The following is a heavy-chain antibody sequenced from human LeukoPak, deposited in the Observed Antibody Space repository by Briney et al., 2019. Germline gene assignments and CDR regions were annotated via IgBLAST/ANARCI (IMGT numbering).Heavy chain of an antibody. D-gene: IGHD2-15*01. Sequence: LGGSLRLSCAASGFTVSSNYMSWVRQAPGKGLEWVSVIYSGGSTYYADSVKGRFTISRHNSKNTLYLQMNSLRAEDTAVYYCAREAATDAFDIWGQGTMVTVSS. CDR3: AREAATDAFDI. CDR1: GFTVSSNY. CDR2: IYSGGST. J-gene: IGHJ3*02. V-gene: IGHV3-53*04.